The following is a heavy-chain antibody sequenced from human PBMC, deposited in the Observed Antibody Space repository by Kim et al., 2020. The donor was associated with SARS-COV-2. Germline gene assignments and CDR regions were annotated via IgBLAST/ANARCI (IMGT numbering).Heavy chain of an antibody. V-gene: IGHV3-23*01. Sequence: GGSLRLSCAASGFTFSSYAMSWVRQAPGKGLEWVSVISGRSGSTYYADSVKGRFTISRDNSKNTLYLQMNSLRAEDTAVYYCAKDYYYDSSGYLTTEYFQHWGQGTLVTVSS. J-gene: IGHJ1*01. CDR2: ISGRSGST. D-gene: IGHD3-22*01. CDR1: GFTFSSYA. CDR3: AKDYYYDSSGYLTTEYFQH.